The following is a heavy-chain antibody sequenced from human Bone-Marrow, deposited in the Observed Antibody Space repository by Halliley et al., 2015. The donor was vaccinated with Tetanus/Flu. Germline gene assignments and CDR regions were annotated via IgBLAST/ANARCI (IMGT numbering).Heavy chain of an antibody. J-gene: IGHJ4*02. V-gene: IGHV3-23*01. CDR3: AKDFQSVTIFGVVIPYFDY. D-gene: IGHD3-3*01. CDR1: GFSFSSYA. Sequence: SLRLSCAVSGFSFSSYAMSWVRQAPGKGLEWVSTISSTGGSTYYADSVKGRFTISRDNSKNTLYLQMNSLRAEDTALYYCAKDFQSVTIFGVVIPYFDYWGQGTLVTVSS. CDR2: ISSTGGST.